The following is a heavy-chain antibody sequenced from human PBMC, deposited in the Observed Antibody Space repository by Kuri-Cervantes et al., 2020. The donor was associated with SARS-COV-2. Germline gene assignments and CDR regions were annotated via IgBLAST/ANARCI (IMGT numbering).Heavy chain of an antibody. CDR2: IYTSGST. CDR3: ARDRVYSSSSYYYYYGMDV. Sequence: GSLRLSCTVSGGSISSYYWSWIRQPAGKGLEWIGRIYTSGSTNYNPSLKSRVTMSVDMSKNQFSLKLSSVTAADTAVYYCARDRVYSSSSYYYYYGMDVWGQGTTVTVSS. D-gene: IGHD6-6*01. CDR1: GGSISSYY. V-gene: IGHV4-4*07. J-gene: IGHJ6*02.